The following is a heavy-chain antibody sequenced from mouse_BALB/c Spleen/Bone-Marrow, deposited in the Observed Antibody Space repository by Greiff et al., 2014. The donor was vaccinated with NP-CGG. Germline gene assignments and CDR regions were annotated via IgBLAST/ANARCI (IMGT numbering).Heavy chain of an antibody. Sequence: VQLQQSGAELARPGASVKMSCRASGYTFTTHTMHWVKQRPGQGLEWIGYINPSSGYTYYNQKFKDKATLTADKSSSAAYLQLSSLTSEDSAVYYCARVYGNYDAMDYWGQGTSVTVSS. D-gene: IGHD2-1*01. CDR1: GYTFTTHT. CDR2: INPSSGYT. CDR3: ARVYGNYDAMDY. V-gene: IGHV1-4*01. J-gene: IGHJ4*01.